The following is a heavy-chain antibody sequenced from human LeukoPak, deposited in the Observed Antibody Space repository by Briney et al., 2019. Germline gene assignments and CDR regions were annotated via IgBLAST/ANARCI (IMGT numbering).Heavy chain of an antibody. V-gene: IGHV3-74*01. Sequence: PGGSLRLSCAASGFTFSSYWMHWVRQAPGKGLVWVSRINSDGSSTSYADSVKGRFTISRDNAKSTLYLQMNSLRAEDTAVYYCARDHPYYDFWSGSGYNWFDPWGQGTLVTVSS. CDR1: GFTFSSYW. CDR2: INSDGSST. CDR3: ARDHPYYDFWSGSGYNWFDP. D-gene: IGHD3-3*01. J-gene: IGHJ5*02.